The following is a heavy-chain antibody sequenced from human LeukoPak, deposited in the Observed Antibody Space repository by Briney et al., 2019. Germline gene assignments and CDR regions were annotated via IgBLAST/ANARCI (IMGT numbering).Heavy chain of an antibody. CDR1: AGSISSSYYC. V-gene: IGHV4-39*01. Sequence: SETLSLTCTVPAGSISSSYYCWAWIRQPPGKGLEWVGSIYYSGDTYYNPSLKSRVTISLDTSKNQFSLILSSVTAADTAVYSCGRHNGATGAFDMWGQGTLVTVSS. CDR3: GRHNGATGAFDM. J-gene: IGHJ3*02. D-gene: IGHD1-26*01. CDR2: IYYSGDT.